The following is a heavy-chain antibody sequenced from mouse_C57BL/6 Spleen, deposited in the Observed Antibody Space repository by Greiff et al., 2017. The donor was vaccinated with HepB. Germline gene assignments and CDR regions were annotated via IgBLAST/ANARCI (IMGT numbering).Heavy chain of an antibody. CDR1: GFTFSSYA. CDR2: ISDGGSYT. Sequence: EVQRVESGGGLVKPGGSLKLSCAASGFTFSSYAMSWVRQTPEKRLEWVATISDGGSYTYYPDNVKGRFTISRDNAKNNLYLQMSHLKSEDTAMYYCARDYGWLLRPFAYWGQGTLVTVSA. V-gene: IGHV5-4*01. J-gene: IGHJ3*01. D-gene: IGHD2-3*01. CDR3: ARDYGWLLRPFAY.